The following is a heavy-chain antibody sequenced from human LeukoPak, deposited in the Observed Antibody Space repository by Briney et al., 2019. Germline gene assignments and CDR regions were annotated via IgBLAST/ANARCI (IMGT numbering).Heavy chain of an antibody. V-gene: IGHV3-66*01. CDR1: GFTVSSNY. CDR3: ARGQSKNTHYYFDY. J-gene: IGHJ4*02. CDR2: IYSGGST. Sequence: GGSLRLSCAASGFTVSSNYMSWVRQAPGKGLEWVSVIYSGGSTYYADSVKGRFTISRDNSKNTLYLQMNSLRAEDTAVYYCARGQSKNTHYYFDYWGQGTLVTVSS.